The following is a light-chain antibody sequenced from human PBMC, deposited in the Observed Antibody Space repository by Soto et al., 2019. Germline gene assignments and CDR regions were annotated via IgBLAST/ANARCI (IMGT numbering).Light chain of an antibody. Sequence: DIQMTQSPTSLSADVGDRVTITCRASRTISTYLNWYQQKPGKAPKLLIYAASSLQSGVTSRFSGSGSGRDFILTISSLQPEDFATYYCQQSYITPLTFGGGTKVGIK. CDR3: QQSYITPLT. CDR2: AAS. CDR1: RTISTY. V-gene: IGKV1-39*01. J-gene: IGKJ4*01.